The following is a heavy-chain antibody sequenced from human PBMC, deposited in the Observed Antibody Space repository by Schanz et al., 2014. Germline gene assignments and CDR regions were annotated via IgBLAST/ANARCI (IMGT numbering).Heavy chain of an antibody. J-gene: IGHJ3*02. CDR1: GFTFSDYY. CDR3: ARRRSGDAFDI. Sequence: VQLLESGGGLVKPGGSLRLSCAASGFTFSDYYMNWIRQAPGKGLEWVSYISSGSGYTNYPDSVKGRFTISRDNANNSLFLQMNSLRAEDTAMYYCARRRSGDAFDIWGPGTMVTVSS. CDR2: ISSGSGYT. V-gene: IGHV3-11*03. D-gene: IGHD4-17*01.